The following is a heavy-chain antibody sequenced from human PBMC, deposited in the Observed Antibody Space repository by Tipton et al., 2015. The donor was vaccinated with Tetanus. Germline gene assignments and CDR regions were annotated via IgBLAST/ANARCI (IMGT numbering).Heavy chain of an antibody. J-gene: IGHJ3*01. CDR3: ARERGNRGNAFDL. CDR2: ISPYNGKT. CDR1: GYSFTRYG. D-gene: IGHD2/OR15-2a*01. Sequence: QLVQSGAEVKKPGASVKVSCKTSGYSFTRYGISWVRQAPGQGLEWMGWISPYNGKTNYAQKLQGRVTMTTDTSTTTAYMQLSSLRPGDTAVYYCARERGNRGNAFDLWGQGTMVAVSS. V-gene: IGHV1-18*01.